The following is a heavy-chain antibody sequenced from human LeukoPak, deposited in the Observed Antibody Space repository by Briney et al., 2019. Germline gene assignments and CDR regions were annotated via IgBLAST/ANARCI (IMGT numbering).Heavy chain of an antibody. CDR2: FDPEDGET. Sequence: ASVKVSCKVSGYTLTELSMHWVRQAPGKGLEGMGGFDPEDGETIYAQKFQGRVTMTEDTSTDTAYMELSSLRSEDTAVYYCATYLSSSWPRWFDPWGQGTLVTVSS. J-gene: IGHJ5*02. CDR1: GYTLTELS. CDR3: ATYLSSSWPRWFDP. V-gene: IGHV1-24*01. D-gene: IGHD6-13*01.